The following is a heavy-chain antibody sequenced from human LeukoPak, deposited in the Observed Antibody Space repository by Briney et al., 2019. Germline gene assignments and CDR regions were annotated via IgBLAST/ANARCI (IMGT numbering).Heavy chain of an antibody. CDR2: IYYSGST. J-gene: IGHJ3*02. D-gene: IGHD3-22*01. Sequence: SETLSLTCTVSGGSISSYYWSWIRQPPGKGLEWIGYIYYSGSTNYNPSLKSRVTISVDTSKNQFSLKLSSVTAADTAVYYCARVRPIYDSSGYYGVPFRAFDIWGQGTMVTVSS. CDR3: ARVRPIYDSSGYYGVPFRAFDI. CDR1: GGSISSYY. V-gene: IGHV4-59*01.